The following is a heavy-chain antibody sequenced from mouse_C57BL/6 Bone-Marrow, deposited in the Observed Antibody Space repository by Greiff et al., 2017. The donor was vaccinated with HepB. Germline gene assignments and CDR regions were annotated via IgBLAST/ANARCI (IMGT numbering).Heavy chain of an antibody. D-gene: IGHD2-1*01. CDR3: ASYGNYVYYYAMDY. CDR2: IHPNSGST. V-gene: IGHV1-64*01. CDR1: GYTFTSYW. J-gene: IGHJ4*01. Sequence: VQLQQPGAELVKPGASVKLSCKASGYTFTSYWMHWVKQRPGQGLEWIGMIHPNSGSTNYNEKFKSKATLTVDKSSSTAYMQLNSLTSEDSAVYYCASYGNYVYYYAMDYWGQGTSVTVSS.